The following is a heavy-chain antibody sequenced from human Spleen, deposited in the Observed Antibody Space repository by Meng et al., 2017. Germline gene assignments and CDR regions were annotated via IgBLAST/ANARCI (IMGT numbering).Heavy chain of an antibody. V-gene: IGHV3-53*02. CDR2: IYGGGST. J-gene: IGHJ4*02. CDR1: GFTVSSNY. Sequence: VQLVETGGGLIQPGGSLRLSCAASGFTVSSNYISWVGQAPGKGLEWVSIIYGGGSTYYADSVKGRFTISRDNSKNTLYLQMNSLRAEDTAVYFCARGYNRDYWGQGTLVTVSS. CDR3: ARGYNRDY. D-gene: IGHD2-2*02.